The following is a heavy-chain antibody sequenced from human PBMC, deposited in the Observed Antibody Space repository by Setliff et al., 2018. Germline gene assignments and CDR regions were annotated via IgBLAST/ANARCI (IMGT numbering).Heavy chain of an antibody. CDR2: ISFGGK. CDR3: ARGPDLTAVGNDYFYGLDV. CDR1: GDSISSTYYY. V-gene: IGHV4-39*07. J-gene: IGHJ6*02. Sequence: ETLSLTCTVSGDSISSTYYYWGWIRQPPGKGLEWIGSISFGGKDYSPSLKSRVTMSVDSRKNEFSLKLASVTSADTAVYYCARGPDLTAVGNDYFYGLDVWGQGATVTVSS. D-gene: IGHD1-26*01.